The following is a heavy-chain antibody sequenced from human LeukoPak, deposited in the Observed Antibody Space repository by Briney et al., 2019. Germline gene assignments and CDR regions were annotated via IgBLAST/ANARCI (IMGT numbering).Heavy chain of an antibody. CDR3: GNIPDSSGYYSN. J-gene: IGHJ4*02. V-gene: IGHV4-61*01. CDR1: GGSVSSGSYY. D-gene: IGHD3-22*01. Sequence: SETLSLTCTDSGGSVSSGSYYWSWIRQPPGTGLEWIGYIYYGGSTNYNPSLKSRVTISVDTSKNQFSLKLSSVTAADTAVYYCGNIPDSSGYYSNWGQGTLVTVSS. CDR2: IYYGGST.